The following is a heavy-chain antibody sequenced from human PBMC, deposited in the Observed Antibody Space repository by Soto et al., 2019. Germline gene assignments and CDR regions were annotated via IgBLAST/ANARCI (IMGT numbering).Heavy chain of an antibody. J-gene: IGHJ4*02. D-gene: IGHD6-13*01. CDR1: GFTFSSYA. CDR3: AKDGPRPHGSTDNYFDH. V-gene: IGHV3-23*01. CDR2: ISGLGTST. Sequence: PGGSLRLSCAASGFTFSSYAMSWVRQAPGKGLEWVSAISGLGTSTYYADSVKGRFTISRDDSKNTLYLQMNSLRAEDTAVYYCAKDGPRPHGSTDNYFDHWGQGTLVTVSS.